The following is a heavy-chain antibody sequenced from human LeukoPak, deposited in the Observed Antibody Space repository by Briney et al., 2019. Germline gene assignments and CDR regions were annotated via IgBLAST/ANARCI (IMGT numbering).Heavy chain of an antibody. CDR3: ARDQKGGSYYNYFDY. CDR1: GYTFTSCY. D-gene: IGHD1-26*01. Sequence: ASVKVSCKASGYTFTSCYMHWVRQAPGQGLEWMGIINPSGGSTSYAQKFQGRVTMTRDTSTSTVYMELSSLRSEDTAVYYCARDQKGGSYYNYFDYWGQGTLVTVSS. J-gene: IGHJ4*02. V-gene: IGHV1-46*01. CDR2: INPSGGST.